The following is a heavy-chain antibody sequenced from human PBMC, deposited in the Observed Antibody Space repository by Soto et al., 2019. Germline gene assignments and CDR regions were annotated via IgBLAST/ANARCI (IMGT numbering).Heavy chain of an antibody. CDR3: AKDTGPN. Sequence: GGSLRLSCTASVFLFTDYYMSWIRQPPGKGLEWLAYIDGSSDYTNSADSVKGRFTISRDNAKNSLYLQMNSLRAEDTAFYYCAKDTGPNWGQGTLVTVSS. V-gene: IGHV3-11*05. J-gene: IGHJ4*02. CDR1: VFLFTDYY. CDR2: IDGSSDYT.